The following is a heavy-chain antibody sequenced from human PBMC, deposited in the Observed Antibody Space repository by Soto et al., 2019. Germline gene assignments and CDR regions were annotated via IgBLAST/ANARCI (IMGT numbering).Heavy chain of an antibody. J-gene: IGHJ5*02. CDR3: ASSGGPEGDWFDP. V-gene: IGHV4-31*03. CDR2: VYYSGST. D-gene: IGHD2-15*01. CDR1: GASIRRRGYY. Sequence: QVLLQEPGPGLVKPSQTLSLTCTVSGASIRRRGYYWSWIRQHPGGGLEWIGFVYYSGSTEYNPSLRGRVTISADTSKNEFTLRLFSVTAADTAMYYCASSGGPEGDWFDPWGQGTLVTVSS.